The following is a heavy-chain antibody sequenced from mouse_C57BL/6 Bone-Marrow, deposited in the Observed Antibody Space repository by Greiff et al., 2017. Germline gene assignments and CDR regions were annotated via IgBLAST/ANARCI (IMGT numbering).Heavy chain of an antibody. J-gene: IGHJ3*01. Sequence: DVKLVESGGGLVKPGGSLKLSCAASGFTFSDYGMHWVRQAPEKGLEWVAYISSGSSTIYYADTVKGRFTISRDNAKNTLFLQMTSLRSEDTARYYCARGGNYLFAYWGQGTLVTVSA. D-gene: IGHD2-1*01. CDR2: ISSGSSTI. CDR3: ARGGNYLFAY. CDR1: GFTFSDYG. V-gene: IGHV5-17*01.